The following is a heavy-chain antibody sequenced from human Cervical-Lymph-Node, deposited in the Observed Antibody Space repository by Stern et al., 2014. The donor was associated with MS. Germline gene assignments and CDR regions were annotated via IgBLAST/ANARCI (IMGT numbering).Heavy chain of an antibody. CDR1: GFSLTTRDVA. CDR3: ARRMVRSDYFDY. D-gene: IGHD3-10*01. J-gene: IGHJ4*02. CDR2: VYWDDDE. Sequence: ESGPTLLKPTQTLTLTCSFSGFSLTTRDVAVGWIRQPPGKALEWLTLVYWDDDERYSPSLKNRLSISKDTFRNRVVLTMTGMDPVDTGTYFCARRMVRSDYFDYWGRGILVTVSS. V-gene: IGHV2-5*02.